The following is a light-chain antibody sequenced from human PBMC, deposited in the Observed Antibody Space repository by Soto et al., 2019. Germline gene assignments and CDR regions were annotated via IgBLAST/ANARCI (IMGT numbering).Light chain of an antibody. Sequence: EIVLTQSPATLSMSPGERATLSCRASQGVSRYLAWYQQKPGQAPRLLIHDASTRATGIPARFSGSGSGTDFTLPSSSLEPDDFAVYYCQHRSTWPRTFGQGTRLEIK. J-gene: IGKJ5*01. CDR1: QGVSRY. CDR3: QHRSTWPRT. CDR2: DAS. V-gene: IGKV3-11*01.